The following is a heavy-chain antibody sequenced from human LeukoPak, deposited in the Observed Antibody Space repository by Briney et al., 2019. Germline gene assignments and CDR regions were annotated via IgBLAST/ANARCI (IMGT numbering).Heavy chain of an antibody. CDR2: IIPILGIA. Sequence: SVKVSCKASGGTFSCYAISWVRQAPGQGLEWMGRIIPILGIANYAQKFQGRVTITADKSTSTAYMELSSLRSEDTAVYYCARGSTYYDFWSGKNWFDPWGQGTLVTVSS. CDR3: ARGSTYYDFWSGKNWFDP. J-gene: IGHJ5*02. CDR1: GGTFSCYA. V-gene: IGHV1-69*04. D-gene: IGHD3-3*01.